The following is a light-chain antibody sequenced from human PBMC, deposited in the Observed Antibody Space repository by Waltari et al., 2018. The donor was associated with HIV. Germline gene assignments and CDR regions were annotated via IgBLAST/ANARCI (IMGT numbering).Light chain of an antibody. J-gene: IGLJ1*01. CDR2: KDT. Sequence: QSVLTQPPSASGTPGQRVTISCSGSSPTIENANVYWYQQLTGPAPRLLIYKDTQRPSGVPDRFTGAKSGTVASLAISGLRSEDEADYYCVGWDSRLSGYVFGSGTKVTVL. CDR1: SPTIENAN. CDR3: VGWDSRLSGYV. V-gene: IGLV1-47*01.